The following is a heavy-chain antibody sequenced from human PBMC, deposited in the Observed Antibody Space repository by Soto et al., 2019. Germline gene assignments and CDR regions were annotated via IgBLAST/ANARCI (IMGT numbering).Heavy chain of an antibody. CDR2: ISYDGSNK. CDR3: AKEFRGDWNDVEAFDI. D-gene: IGHD1-1*01. Sequence: VAVISYDGSNKYYADSVKGRFTISRDNSKNTLYLQMNSLRAEDTAVYYCAKEFRGDWNDVEAFDIWGQGTMVTVSS. J-gene: IGHJ3*02. V-gene: IGHV3-30*18.